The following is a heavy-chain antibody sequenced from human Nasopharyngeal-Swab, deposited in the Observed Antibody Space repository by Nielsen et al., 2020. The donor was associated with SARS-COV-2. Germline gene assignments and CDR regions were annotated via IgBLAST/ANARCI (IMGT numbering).Heavy chain of an antibody. D-gene: IGHD4-23*01. CDR1: GGSFSGYY. J-gene: IGHJ4*02. V-gene: IGHV4-34*01. Sequence: SETLSLTCAVYGGSFSGYYWSWIRQPPGKGLEWIGEINHSGSTNYNPSLKSRVTISADTSKNQFSLKLSSVTAADTAVYYCARVGFATVVTLPDYWGQGTLVTVSS. CDR2: INHSGST. CDR3: ARVGFATVVTLPDY.